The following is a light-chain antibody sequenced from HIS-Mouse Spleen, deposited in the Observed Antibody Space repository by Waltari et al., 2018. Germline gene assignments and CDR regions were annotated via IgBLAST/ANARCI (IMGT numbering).Light chain of an antibody. Sequence: NFMLTQPHSVSESPGKTVTISCTGSSGSIASNYVQWYQQRPGSAPTTVSYQDNQRPSGVPDRFSGSIDSSPNSASLNIYGLKTEDEADYYCQSYDSSNSWVFGGGTKLTVL. J-gene: IGLJ3*02. CDR2: QDN. CDR1: SGSIASNY. CDR3: QSYDSSNSWV. V-gene: IGLV6-57*02.